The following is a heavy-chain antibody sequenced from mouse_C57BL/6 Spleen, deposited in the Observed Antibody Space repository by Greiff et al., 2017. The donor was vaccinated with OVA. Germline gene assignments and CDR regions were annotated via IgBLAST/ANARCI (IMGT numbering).Heavy chain of an antibody. Sequence: QVQLQQPGAELVRPGSSVKLSCKASGYTFTSYWMHWVKQRPIQGLEWIGNIDPSDSETHYNQKFKDKATLTVAKSSSTAYMQLSSLTSEDSAVDYGARDYGSSYDAMDYWGQGTSVTVSS. CDR1: GYTFTSYW. CDR2: IDPSDSET. J-gene: IGHJ4*01. D-gene: IGHD1-1*01. CDR3: ARDYGSSYDAMDY. V-gene: IGHV1-52*01.